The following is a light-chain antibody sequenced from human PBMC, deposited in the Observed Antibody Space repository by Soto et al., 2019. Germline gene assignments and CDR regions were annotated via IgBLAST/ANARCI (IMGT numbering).Light chain of an antibody. CDR3: QQSYSTPWT. J-gene: IGKJ1*01. V-gene: IGKV1-39*01. Sequence: DIRMSQSPSTLSASVGDTVTITCRASQSVNSWLAWYQQRPGKAPKLLIYAASSLQSGVPSRFSGSGSGTDFTLTISSLQPEDFATYYCQQSYSTPWTFGQGTKVDI. CDR1: QSVNSW. CDR2: AAS.